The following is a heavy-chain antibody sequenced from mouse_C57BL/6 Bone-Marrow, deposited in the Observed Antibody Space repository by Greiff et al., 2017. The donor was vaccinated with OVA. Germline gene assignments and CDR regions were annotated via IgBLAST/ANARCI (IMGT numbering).Heavy chain of an antibody. CDR1: GYSITSGYY. CDR2: ISYDGSN. D-gene: IGHD1-1*01. Sequence: EVKLVESGPGLVKPSQSLSLTCSVTGYSITSGYYWNWIRQFPGNKLEWMGYISYDGSNNYNPSLKNRISITRDTSKNQFFLKLNSVTTEDTATYYCAREGAYYGSSQFAYWGQGTLVTVSA. V-gene: IGHV3-6*01. CDR3: AREGAYYGSSQFAY. J-gene: IGHJ3*01.